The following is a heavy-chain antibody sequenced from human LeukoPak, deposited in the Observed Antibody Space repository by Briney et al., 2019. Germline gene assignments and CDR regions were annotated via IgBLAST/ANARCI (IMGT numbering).Heavy chain of an antibody. CDR1: GFTFSSYA. V-gene: IGHV3-23*01. D-gene: IGHD2-21*01. CDR2: ISGSGGST. CDR3: AKGGPGEGLYYYYYGMDV. J-gene: IGHJ6*02. Sequence: GGSLRLSCSASGFTFSSYAMSWVRQAPGKGLEWVSAISGSGGSTYYADSVKGRFTISRDNSKNTLYLQMNSLRAEDTAVYYCAKGGPGEGLYYYYYGMDVWGQGTTVTVSS.